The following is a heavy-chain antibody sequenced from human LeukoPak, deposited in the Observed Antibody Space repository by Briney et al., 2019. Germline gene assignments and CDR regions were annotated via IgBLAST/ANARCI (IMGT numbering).Heavy chain of an antibody. Sequence: PGGSLRLSCAASGFTFSSYSMNWVRQAPGKGLEWVSYISSSSSTIYYADSVKGRFTISRDNAKNSLYLQMNSLRAEDTAVYYCARPGVGRLGLWFGDDDDYWGQGTLVTVSS. CDR1: GFTFSSYS. V-gene: IGHV3-48*04. J-gene: IGHJ4*02. CDR2: ISSSSSTI. CDR3: ARPGVGRLGLWFGDDDDY. D-gene: IGHD3-10*01.